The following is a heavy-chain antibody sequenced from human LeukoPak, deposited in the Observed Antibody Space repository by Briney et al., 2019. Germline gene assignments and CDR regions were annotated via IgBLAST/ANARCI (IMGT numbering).Heavy chain of an antibody. CDR1: GGSFSGYY. D-gene: IGHD3-22*01. J-gene: IGHJ3*02. Sequence: SETLSLTCAVYGGSFSGYYWSWIRQPPGKGLEWIGEINHSGSTNYNPSLKSRVTISVDTSKNQFSLTLNSVTAADTAVYYCARSHYYDSSGYLVAFDIWGQGTKVPVSS. CDR2: INHSGST. V-gene: IGHV4-34*01. CDR3: ARSHYYDSSGYLVAFDI.